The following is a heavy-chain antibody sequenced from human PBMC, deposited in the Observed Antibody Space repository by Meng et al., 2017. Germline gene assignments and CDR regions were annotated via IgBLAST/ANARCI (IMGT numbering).Heavy chain of an antibody. D-gene: IGHD4-17*01. Sequence: QVQLQESGPGLVKPSQTLSLTCTVSGGSINSDDYYWSWIRQHPGKGLEWIGFIYYRGSTYYNPSLKSRVSISVDTSKSQFSLKVTSVAAADTAVYYCARGDYDGLAYWGQGTLVTVSS. CDR3: ARGDYDGLAY. J-gene: IGHJ4*02. CDR1: GGSINSDDYY. CDR2: IYYRGST. V-gene: IGHV4-31*03.